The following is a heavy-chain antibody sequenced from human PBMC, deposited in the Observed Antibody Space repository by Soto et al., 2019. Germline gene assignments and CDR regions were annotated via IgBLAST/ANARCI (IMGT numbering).Heavy chain of an antibody. CDR3: AKGGAVAGGVDWFDP. V-gene: IGHV1-2*02. CDR1: GYTFTGYY. Sequence: ASVKVSCKASGYTFTGYYIHWVRHAPGQGLEWMGWINPNSGGTIYTQKCQGRVTMTRDTSVTTAYMELTRLISDDTAVYYCAKGGAVAGGVDWFDPWGQGTLVTVSS. D-gene: IGHD6-19*01. CDR2: INPNSGGT. J-gene: IGHJ5*02.